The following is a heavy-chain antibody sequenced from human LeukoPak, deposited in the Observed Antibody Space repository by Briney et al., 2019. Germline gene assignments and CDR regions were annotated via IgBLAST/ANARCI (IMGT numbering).Heavy chain of an antibody. J-gene: IGHJ6*04. CDR1: GYTFTSYA. D-gene: IGHD2-2*01. Sequence: ASVKVSCKASGYTFTSYAMHWVRQAPGQRLEWMGWINAGNGNTKYSQKFQGRVTITRDTSASTAYMELSSLRSEDTAVYYCARDQGIRGYCSSTSCYRPRSRYGMDVWGKGTTVTVSS. V-gene: IGHV1-3*01. CDR3: ARDQGIRGYCSSTSCYRPRSRYGMDV. CDR2: INAGNGNT.